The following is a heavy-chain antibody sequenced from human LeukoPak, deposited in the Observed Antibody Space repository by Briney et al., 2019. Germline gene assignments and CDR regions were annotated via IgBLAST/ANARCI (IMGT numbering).Heavy chain of an antibody. Sequence: GGSLRLSCAASGFTFSTYSMNWVRQAPGKGLEWVSSISSSSTYIYYADSVKGRFTVSRDNVKNSLYLQMNSLRAEDTAVYYCAREGPAADTVMVRWAQGTLATVSS. CDR1: GFTFSTYS. CDR3: AREGPAADTVMVR. J-gene: IGHJ4*02. CDR2: ISSSSTYI. D-gene: IGHD5-18*01. V-gene: IGHV3-21*01.